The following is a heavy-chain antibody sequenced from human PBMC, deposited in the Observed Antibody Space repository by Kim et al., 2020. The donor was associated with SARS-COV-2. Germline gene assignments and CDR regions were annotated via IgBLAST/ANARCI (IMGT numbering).Heavy chain of an antibody. D-gene: IGHD3-3*01. CDR2: ISTSGSTI. Sequence: GGSLRLSCAASGFTFSSYEMNWVRQAPGKGLEWVSYISTSGSTIYYADSVKGRFTISRDYAKNSLYLQMNSLRAEDTAVYYCARNDYDFYGMDVWGQGTTVTVSS. CDR1: GFTFSSYE. V-gene: IGHV3-48*03. CDR3: ARNDYDFYGMDV. J-gene: IGHJ6*02.